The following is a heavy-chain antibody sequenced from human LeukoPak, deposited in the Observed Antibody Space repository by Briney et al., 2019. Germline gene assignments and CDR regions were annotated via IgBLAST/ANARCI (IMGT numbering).Heavy chain of an antibody. J-gene: IGHJ4*02. CDR3: ARFSTYYDSRIHYLDH. CDR2: IYYSGST. V-gene: IGHV4-30-4*01. Sequence: SETLSLTCTVSGGSISSGDYYWSWIRQPPGKGLEWIGYIYYSGSTYYNPSLKSRVTISVDTSKNQFSLNLSSVTASDTAVYYCARFSTYYDSRIHYLDHWGLGTLVTVSS. D-gene: IGHD3-22*01. CDR1: GGSISSGDYY.